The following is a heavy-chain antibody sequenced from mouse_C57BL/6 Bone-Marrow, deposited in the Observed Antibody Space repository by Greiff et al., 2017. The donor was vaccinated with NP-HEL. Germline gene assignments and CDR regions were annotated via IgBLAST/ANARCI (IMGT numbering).Heavy chain of an antibody. J-gene: IGHJ4*01. CDR1: GYTFTSYW. Sequence: QVQLQQPGAELVRPGSSVKLSCKASGYTFTSYWMHWVKQRPIQGLEWIGNIDPSDSETHYNQKFKDKATLTVDKSSSTAYMQLSSLTSEDSAVYYCARNSPYYYAMDYWGQGTSVTVSS. CDR3: ARNSPYYYAMDY. CDR2: IDPSDSET. V-gene: IGHV1-52*01.